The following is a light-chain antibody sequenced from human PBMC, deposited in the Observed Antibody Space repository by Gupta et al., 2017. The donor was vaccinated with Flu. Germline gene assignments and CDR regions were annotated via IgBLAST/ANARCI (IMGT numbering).Light chain of an antibody. CDR1: ASDNSSY. V-gene: IGKV3-20*01. J-gene: IGKJ2*01. Sequence: TASLSPGPGDTPSRWASASDNSSYFAGYQQKPARAPRLLIYDATSSATGVLHRFIGSRCATEFSLIISRLVPAEFAVYLCRQEDSPPRTFGEGTKLDIK. CDR2: DAT. CDR3: RQEDSPPRT.